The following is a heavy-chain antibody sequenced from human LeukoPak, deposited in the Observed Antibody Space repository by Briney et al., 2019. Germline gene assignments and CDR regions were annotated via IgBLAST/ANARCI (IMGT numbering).Heavy chain of an antibody. CDR1: GGTFISYA. Sequence: TVKVSCKASGGTFISYAISWVRQAPGQGLEWMGGIIPIFGTANYAQKFQGRVTITADESTSTAYMELSGLRSEDTAVYYCARARRIVGATTHHYYFDYWGQGTLVTVSS. J-gene: IGHJ4*02. D-gene: IGHD1-26*01. CDR3: ARARRIVGATTHHYYFDY. V-gene: IGHV1-69*13. CDR2: IIPIFGTA.